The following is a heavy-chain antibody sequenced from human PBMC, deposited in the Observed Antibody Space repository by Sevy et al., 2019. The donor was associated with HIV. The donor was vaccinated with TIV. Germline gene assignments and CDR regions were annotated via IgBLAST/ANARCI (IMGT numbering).Heavy chain of an antibody. CDR1: GGSFSADY. V-gene: IGHV4-34*01. CDR2: INHSGTT. J-gene: IGHJ4*01. CDR3: ARGYDAGPLIY. D-gene: IGHD3-22*01. Sequence: SETLSLTCTVYGGSFSADYWTWIRQPPGKGREWIGEINHSGTTNYNPSLKSRVTISLDTSKTQFSLRLTSVTAADTAVFYCARGYDAGPLIYWGHGTLVTVSS.